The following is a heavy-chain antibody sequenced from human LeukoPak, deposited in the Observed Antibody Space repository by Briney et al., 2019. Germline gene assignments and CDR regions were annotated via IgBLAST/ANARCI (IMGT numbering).Heavy chain of an antibody. V-gene: IGHV4-39*07. CDR1: GGSISSSSYY. Sequence: PSETLSLTCTVSGGSISSSSYYWGWIRQPPGKGLEWIGSIYYSGSTYYNPSLKSRVTISVDTSKNQFSLKLSSVTAADTAVYYCARATRGVASNFDYWGQGTLVTVSS. J-gene: IGHJ4*02. CDR2: IYYSGST. D-gene: IGHD2-15*01. CDR3: ARATRGVASNFDY.